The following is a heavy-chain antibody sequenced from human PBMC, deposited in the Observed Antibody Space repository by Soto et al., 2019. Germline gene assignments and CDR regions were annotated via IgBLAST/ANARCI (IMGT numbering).Heavy chain of an antibody. CDR3: ASHYDSSGYYYRGLDY. V-gene: IGHV1-69*12. CDR1: GGTFSSYA. J-gene: IGHJ4*02. Sequence: QVQLVQSGAEVKKPGSSVKVSCKASGGTFSSYAISWVRQAPGQGLEWMGGIIPIFGTADYAQKFQGRVTITADESTSTGTMELSSLRSEATAVYYCASHYDSSGYYYRGLDYWGQGTLVTVSS. CDR2: IIPIFGTA. D-gene: IGHD3-22*01.